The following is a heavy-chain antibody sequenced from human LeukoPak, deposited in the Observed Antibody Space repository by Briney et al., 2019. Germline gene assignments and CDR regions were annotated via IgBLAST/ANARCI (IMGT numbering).Heavy chain of an antibody. J-gene: IGHJ4*02. V-gene: IGHV1-69*06. D-gene: IGHD2-15*01. CDR1: GGTFSSYA. CDR3: ARSRPGILVVAATHFDY. Sequence: ASVKVSCKASGGTFSSYAISWVRQAPGQGLEWMGGIIPIFGTANYAQKFQGRVTITADKSTSTAYMELSSLRSEDTAVYYCARSRPGILVVAATHFDYWGQGTPVTVSS. CDR2: IIPIFGTA.